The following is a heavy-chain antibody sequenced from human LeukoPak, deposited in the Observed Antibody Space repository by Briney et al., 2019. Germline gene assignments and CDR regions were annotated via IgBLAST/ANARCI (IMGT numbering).Heavy chain of an antibody. CDR3: AKDDAWLQYGN. V-gene: IGHV3-23*01. CDR1: GFTFSSHG. D-gene: IGHD5-24*01. CDR2: ISPNGVIA. Sequence: GSLRLSCAASGFTFSSHGMNWVRQAPGKGLEWVSGISPNGVIAYYADSVKGRFTISRDNSKGTVYLQMNSLRPEDTAVYYCAKDDAWLQYGNWGRGTLVTVSS. J-gene: IGHJ4*02.